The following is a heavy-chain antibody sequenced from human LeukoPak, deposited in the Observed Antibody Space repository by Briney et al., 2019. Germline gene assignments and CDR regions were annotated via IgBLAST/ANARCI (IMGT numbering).Heavy chain of an antibody. D-gene: IGHD3-9*01. CDR1: GYTFTSYG. Sequence: GASVKVSCNASGYTFTSYGISWVRQAPGQGLEWMGWISAYNGNTNYAQKLQGRVTMTTDTSTSTAYMELRSLRSDDTAVYYCARDALILRYFDWLYAFDIWGQGTMVTVSS. CDR2: ISAYNGNT. J-gene: IGHJ3*02. CDR3: ARDALILRYFDWLYAFDI. V-gene: IGHV1-18*01.